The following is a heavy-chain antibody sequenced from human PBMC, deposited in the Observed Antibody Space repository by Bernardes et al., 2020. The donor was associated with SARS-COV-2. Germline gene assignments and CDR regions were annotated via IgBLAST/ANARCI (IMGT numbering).Heavy chain of an antibody. V-gene: IGHV4-4*07. CDR1: GASISSDW. CDR2: IYSSGVT. J-gene: IGHJ5*02. CDR3: ARDSQDSIPGFDL. D-gene: IGHD2-2*01. Sequence: SETLSLTCTVSGASISSDWWNWIRQSAGKGLEWIGRIYSSGVTNYNPSLKSRVAMSIDTSKNQFSLNLTSVTAADTAVYYCARDSQDSIPGFDLWGQGALVTVSS.